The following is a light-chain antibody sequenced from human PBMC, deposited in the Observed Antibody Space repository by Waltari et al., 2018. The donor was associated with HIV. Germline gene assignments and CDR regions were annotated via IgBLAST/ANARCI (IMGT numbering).Light chain of an antibody. Sequence: ETVLTQSPATLSLSPRERATLSCRASQSVGNYLEWYQHKPGQAPRLLIHAASNRATGIPARFSGSGSGTDFTLTISSLEPEDFAVYYCQQRFNWVSFGGGTKVEIK. J-gene: IGKJ4*01. V-gene: IGKV3-11*01. CDR3: QQRFNWVS. CDR2: AAS. CDR1: QSVGNY.